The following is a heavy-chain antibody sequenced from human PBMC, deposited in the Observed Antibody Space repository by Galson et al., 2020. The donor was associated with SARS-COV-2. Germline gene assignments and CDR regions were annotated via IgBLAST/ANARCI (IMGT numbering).Heavy chain of an antibody. Sequence: ASVKVSCKASRYTFTNYEINWVRQAPGQGPEWMGWMHPNSGNTGYAQKFQGRVTMTRTTSISTAYMELNSLTSEDTAVYYCARSYDDFATWFDPWGQGTLVTVSS. CDR1: RYTFTNYE. V-gene: IGHV1-8*01. D-gene: IGHD4-17*01. CDR3: ARSYDDFATWFDP. CDR2: MHPNSGNT. J-gene: IGHJ5*02.